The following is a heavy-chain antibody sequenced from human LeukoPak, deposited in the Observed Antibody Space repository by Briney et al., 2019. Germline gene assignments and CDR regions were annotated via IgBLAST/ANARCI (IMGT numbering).Heavy chain of an antibody. D-gene: IGHD6-19*01. CDR1: GYTFTGYY. Sequence: GASVKVSCKASGYTFTGYYMHWVRQAPGQGLEWMGWINPNSGGTNYAQKFQGRVTITGDTSISTAYMELSRLRSDDTAVYYCARPSGWSHAFDIWGQGTMVTVSS. V-gene: IGHV1-2*02. CDR2: INPNSGGT. J-gene: IGHJ3*02. CDR3: ARPSGWSHAFDI.